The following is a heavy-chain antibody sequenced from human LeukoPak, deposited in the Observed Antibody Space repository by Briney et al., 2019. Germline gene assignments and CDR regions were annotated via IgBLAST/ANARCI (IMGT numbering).Heavy chain of an antibody. CDR2: IIPIFGTA. CDR3: ARAAVSAIQGYCSSTSCHRRWFDP. Sequence: SVKVSCKASGGTFSSYAISWVRQAPGQGLEWMVGIIPIFGTANYAQKFHGRVTITADGSTSTAYMELSSQRSEDTAVYYCARAAVSAIQGYCSSTSCHRRWFDPWGQGTLVTVSS. J-gene: IGHJ5*02. V-gene: IGHV1-69*13. CDR1: GGTFSSYA. D-gene: IGHD2-2*02.